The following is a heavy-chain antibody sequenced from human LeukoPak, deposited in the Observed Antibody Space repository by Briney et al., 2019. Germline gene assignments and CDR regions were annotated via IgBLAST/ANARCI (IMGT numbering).Heavy chain of an antibody. Sequence: GGSLRLSCAASGFIFSSYWMSWVRQAPGKGLEWVANIEEDGSEKKYVDSVKGRFTISRDNAKNSVYLQMNSLRAEDTAVYYCAREHDYGDYVDYWGQGTLVTVSS. CDR3: AREHDYGDYVDY. D-gene: IGHD4-17*01. V-gene: IGHV3-7*01. CDR1: GFIFSSYW. J-gene: IGHJ4*02. CDR2: IEEDGSEK.